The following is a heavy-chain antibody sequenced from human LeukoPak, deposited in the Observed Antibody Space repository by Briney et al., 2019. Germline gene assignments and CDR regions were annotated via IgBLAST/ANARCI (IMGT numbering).Heavy chain of an antibody. CDR1: RFTFSSYS. J-gene: IGHJ4*02. CDR2: ISSSGSYI. D-gene: IGHD6-13*01. V-gene: IGHV3-21*01. Sequence: PGGSLRLSCAASRFTFSSYSMNWVRQAPGKGLEWVSSISSSGSYIYYADSVKGRFTISRDNAKNSLYLQMNSLRAEDTAVYYCAREDASSWDYWGQGILVTVSS. CDR3: AREDASSWDY.